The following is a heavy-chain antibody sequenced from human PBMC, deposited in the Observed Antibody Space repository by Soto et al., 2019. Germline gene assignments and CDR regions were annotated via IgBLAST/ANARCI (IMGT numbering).Heavy chain of an antibody. CDR1: GFSFGSYA. D-gene: IGHD3-3*01. CDR2: ISGSDGKT. CDR3: ARWSYLDY. V-gene: IGHV3-23*01. J-gene: IGHJ4*02. Sequence: GGSLRLSCAASGFSFGSYALSWVRQAPGKGLEWVSTISGSDGKTFYADSVKGRFSISRDTSQNTLYLQMNRLRADDTAIYYCARWSYLDYWGQGTRVTVYS.